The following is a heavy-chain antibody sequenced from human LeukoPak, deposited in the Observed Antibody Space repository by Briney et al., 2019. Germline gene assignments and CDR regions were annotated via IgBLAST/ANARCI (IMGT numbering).Heavy chain of an antibody. CDR1: GYTFTDYG. J-gene: IGHJ4*02. V-gene: IGHV1-18*01. CDR3: ARDLGTYGSSSIFFDY. CDR2: ISAYNGDT. D-gene: IGHD6-6*01. Sequence: ASVKVSCKASGYTFTDYGISWVRQAPGQGLEWMGWISAYNGDTRYAQKLQGRFTMTTDTSTSTAYMELRSLRSDDTAVHYCARDLGTYGSSSIFFDYWGQGTLVTVS.